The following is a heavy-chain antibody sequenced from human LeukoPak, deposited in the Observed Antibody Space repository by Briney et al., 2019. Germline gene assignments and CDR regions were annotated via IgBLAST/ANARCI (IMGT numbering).Heavy chain of an antibody. CDR3: AKAGGYNYGYFDY. J-gene: IGHJ4*02. Sequence: GGSLRLSCAASGFTFSSYAMTWVRQAPGKGLEWVSVISGSGGSTYHADSVKGRFTISRDISRNTLYLQMNSLRAEDTAVYYCAKAGGYNYGYFDYWGQGTLVTVSS. CDR1: GFTFSSYA. CDR2: ISGSGGST. V-gene: IGHV3-23*01. D-gene: IGHD5-18*01.